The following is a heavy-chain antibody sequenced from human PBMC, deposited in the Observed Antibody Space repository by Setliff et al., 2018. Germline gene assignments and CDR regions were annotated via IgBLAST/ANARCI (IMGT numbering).Heavy chain of an antibody. V-gene: IGHV4-59*12. CDR1: GVSIRSYY. CDR2: IFYSGNT. J-gene: IGHJ6*02. Sequence: SSETLSLTCTVSGVSIRSYYWSWIRQPPGKGLEWIGYIFYSGNTNYNPSLKSRVTVSLDTSKNQFSLKLTSMTAADTAVYYCARDQWVRSPPLYFSYSMDVWGQGTTVTVSS. D-gene: IGHD5-12*01. CDR3: ARDQWVRSPPLYFSYSMDV.